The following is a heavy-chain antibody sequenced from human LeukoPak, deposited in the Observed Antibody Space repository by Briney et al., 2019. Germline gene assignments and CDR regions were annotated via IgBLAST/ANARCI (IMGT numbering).Heavy chain of an antibody. V-gene: IGHV4-59*01. Sequence: LSLTCTVSCGSISSYYWSWIRHPAGGGLEWFGYFSHSGTTDYNPSLKSRVTISGDTSKNQLSLRLSSVTAADTAVYYCARDVTPHVRGQGILVTVSS. CDR2: FSHSGTT. J-gene: IGHJ4*02. CDR1: CGSISSYY. CDR3: ARDVTPHV.